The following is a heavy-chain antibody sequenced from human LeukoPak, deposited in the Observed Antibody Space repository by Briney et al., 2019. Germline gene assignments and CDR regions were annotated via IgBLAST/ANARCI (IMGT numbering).Heavy chain of an antibody. J-gene: IGHJ4*02. CDR1: GFIFSSYA. V-gene: IGHV3-23*01. CDR3: AKPATYYDILTGYDY. CDR2: ISGSGGRT. D-gene: IGHD3-9*01. Sequence: PGGSLRLSCAASGFIFSSYAMSWVRQAPGKGLEWVSAISGSGGRTDYADSVKGRFTISRDNSKNSLYLQMISLRAEDTALYYCAKPATYYDILTGYDYWGQGTLVTVSS.